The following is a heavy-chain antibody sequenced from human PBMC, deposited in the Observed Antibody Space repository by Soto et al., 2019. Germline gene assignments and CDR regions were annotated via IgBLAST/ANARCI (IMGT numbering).Heavy chain of an antibody. CDR2: INHSGST. CDR3: ARLVVVVPAADYYYYGMDV. V-gene: IGHV4-34*01. Sequence: SETLSLTCAVYGGSFSGYYWSWIRQPPGKGLEWIGEINHSGSTNYNPSLKSRVTISVDTSKNQFSLKLSSVTAADTAVYYCARLVVVVPAADYYYYGMDVWGQGTTVTVSS. J-gene: IGHJ6*02. CDR1: GGSFSGYY. D-gene: IGHD2-2*01.